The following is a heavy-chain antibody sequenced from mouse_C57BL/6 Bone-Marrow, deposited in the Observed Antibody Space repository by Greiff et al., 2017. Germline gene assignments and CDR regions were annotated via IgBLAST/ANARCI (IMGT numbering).Heavy chain of an antibody. CDR1: GYTFTSYW. CDR2: IYPSDSET. D-gene: IGHD1-1*01. J-gene: IGHJ2*01. Sequence: QVQLQQPGAELVRPGSSVKLSCKASGYTFTSYWMDWVKQRPGQGLEWIGNIYPSDSETHYNQKFKDKATLTVDKSSSTAYMQLSSLTSEDSAVYYLARNYYGSPFDYWGQGTTLTVSS. V-gene: IGHV1-61*01. CDR3: ARNYYGSPFDY.